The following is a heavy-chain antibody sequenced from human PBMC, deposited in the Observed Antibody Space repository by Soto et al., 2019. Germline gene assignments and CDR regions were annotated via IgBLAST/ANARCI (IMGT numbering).Heavy chain of an antibody. V-gene: IGHV3-23*01. Sequence: PVGSLRLSCVASGFTFSTYAMSWVRQTPGKGLEWVSAISGSGRSTYYADSVRGRFTISRDNSKNTLYLQMKSLRAEDTAVYYCARDPPATRHGMDVWGQGTTVTVSS. CDR2: ISGSGRST. CDR1: GFTFSTYA. CDR3: ARDPPATRHGMDV. J-gene: IGHJ6*02.